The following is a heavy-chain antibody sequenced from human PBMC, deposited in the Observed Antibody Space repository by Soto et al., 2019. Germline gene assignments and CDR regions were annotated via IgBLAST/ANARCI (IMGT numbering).Heavy chain of an antibody. CDR3: ASDWRSSSEGYYGMDV. V-gene: IGHV3-53*01. Sequence: GSLRLSCAASGFTVSSNYMSWVRQAPGKGLEWVSVIYSGGSTYYADSVKGRFTISRDNSKNTLYLQMNSLRAEDAAVYYCASDWRSSSEGYYGMDVWGQGTTVTVSS. CDR1: GFTVSSNY. CDR2: IYSGGST. D-gene: IGHD6-19*01. J-gene: IGHJ6*02.